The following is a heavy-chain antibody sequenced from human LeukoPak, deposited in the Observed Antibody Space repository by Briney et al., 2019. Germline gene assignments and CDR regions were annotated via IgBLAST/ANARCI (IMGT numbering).Heavy chain of an antibody. CDR3: ARGSRPHYDFWSGPPDAFDI. CDR1: GGTFSSYA. D-gene: IGHD3-3*01. J-gene: IGHJ3*02. V-gene: IGHV1-69*01. CDR2: IIPIFGTA. Sequence: SVKVSCKASGGTFSSYANSWVRQAPGQGLEWMGGIIPIFGTANYAQKFQGRVTITADESTSTAYMELSSLRSEDTAVYYCARGSRPHYDFWSGPPDAFDIWGQGTMVTVSS.